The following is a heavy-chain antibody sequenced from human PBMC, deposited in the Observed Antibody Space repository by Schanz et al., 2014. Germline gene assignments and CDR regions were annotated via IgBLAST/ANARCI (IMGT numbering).Heavy chain of an antibody. CDR2: ISAYNGNM. CDR3: ATCSGGTCHAKPVLDN. Sequence: QVQLVQSGAEVQKPGASVMLSCKTSGYSFNLFGVSWVRQAPGQGLEWMGWISAYNGNMNYAPKFQGRVTMTTDTSTSTAYMELSSLRSEDTAVYYCATCSGGTCHAKPVLDNWGQGTLVTVSS. V-gene: IGHV1-18*04. CDR1: GYSFNLFG. D-gene: IGHD2-15*01. J-gene: IGHJ4*02.